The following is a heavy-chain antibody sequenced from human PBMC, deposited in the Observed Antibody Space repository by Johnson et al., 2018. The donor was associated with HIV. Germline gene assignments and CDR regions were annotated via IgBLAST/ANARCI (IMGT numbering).Heavy chain of an antibody. CDR3: ARARSIVVVPAAIGSYAFDI. J-gene: IGHJ3*02. CDR2: INSDGSST. Sequence: VQLVQSGGGLIQPGGSLRLSCAASGFTVSIYAMSWVRQAPGKGLEWVSRINSDGSSTSYADSVKGRFTISRDNAKNTLYLQMNSLRAEDTAVYYCARARSIVVVPAAIGSYAFDIWGQGTMVTVSS. D-gene: IGHD2-2*01. V-gene: IGHV3-74*02. CDR1: GFTVSIYA.